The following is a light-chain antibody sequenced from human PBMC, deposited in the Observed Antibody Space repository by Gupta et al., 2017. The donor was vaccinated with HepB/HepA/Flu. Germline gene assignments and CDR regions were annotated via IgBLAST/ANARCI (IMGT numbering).Light chain of an antibody. J-gene: IGLJ2*01. CDR3: CSEGTSDNDVV. CDR2: DVT. Sequence: QSALTQPPSVAGSPGQSVAISCTDPSSDVGVFTYVYWYQHHPGKAPKLMIYDVTNRPSGVPDRFSGAKYGNTASVTIAGLQAEDEADYYCCSEGTSDNDVVFGGGTKGTVL. CDR1: SSDVGVFTY. V-gene: IGLV2-11*01.